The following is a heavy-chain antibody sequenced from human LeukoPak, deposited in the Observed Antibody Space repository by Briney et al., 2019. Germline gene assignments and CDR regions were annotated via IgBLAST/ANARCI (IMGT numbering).Heavy chain of an antibody. CDR3: PRDRLGTKSSTY. CDR2: ISSGGST. V-gene: IGHV3-66*01. J-gene: IGHJ4*02. D-gene: IGHD1-1*01. Sequence: GGSLRLSCAASGFTVRSNYMSWVGQAPGKGLEWVSVISSGGSTYCADSVKGRFTISRDSSKNTLHLVTTSLRAEDTPLYYCPRDRLGTKSSTYWGQGTLVT. CDR1: GFTVRSNY.